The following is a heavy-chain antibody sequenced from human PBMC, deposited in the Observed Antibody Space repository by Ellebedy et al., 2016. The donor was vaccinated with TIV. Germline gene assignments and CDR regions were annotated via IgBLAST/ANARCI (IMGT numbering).Heavy chain of an antibody. CDR2: IWYDGSNK. J-gene: IGHJ4*02. V-gene: IGHV3-33*01. Sequence: PGGSLRLSCAASGFTFSSYGMHWVRQAPGKGLEWVAVIWYDGSNKYYADSVKGRFTISRDNSKNTRYLQMNSLRAEDTAVYYCARSTYSSSWYHLLDYWGQGTLVTVSS. D-gene: IGHD6-13*01. CDR1: GFTFSSYG. CDR3: ARSTYSSSWYHLLDY.